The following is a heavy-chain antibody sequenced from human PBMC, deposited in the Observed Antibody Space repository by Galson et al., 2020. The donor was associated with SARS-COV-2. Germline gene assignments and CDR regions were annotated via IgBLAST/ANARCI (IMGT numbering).Heavy chain of an antibody. CDR3: ARIGYSNYEGYYYYGMDV. D-gene: IGHD4-4*01. V-gene: IGHV1-69*13. CDR2: IIPIFGTA. CDR1: GGTFSSYA. Sequence: SVKVSCKASGGTFSSYAISWVRQAPGQGLEWMGGIIPIFGTANYAQKFQGRVTITADESTSTAYMELSSLRSEDTAVYYCARIGYSNYEGYYYYGMDVWGQGTTVTVSS. J-gene: IGHJ6*02.